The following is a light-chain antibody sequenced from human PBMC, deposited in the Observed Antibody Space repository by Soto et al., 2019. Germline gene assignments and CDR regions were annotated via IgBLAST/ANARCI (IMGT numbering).Light chain of an antibody. CDR1: QSVDSSY. J-gene: IGKJ2*01. Sequence: ESVLTQSPGTLSLSPGERATLSCRASQSVDSSYLAWYQQKPGQAPRLLIYDASSRATGIPDRFSGSGSGTDFTLTISRLETEDFAVYYCQQYGSSPPFTFGQGTKLEIK. CDR2: DAS. V-gene: IGKV3-20*01. CDR3: QQYGSSPPFT.